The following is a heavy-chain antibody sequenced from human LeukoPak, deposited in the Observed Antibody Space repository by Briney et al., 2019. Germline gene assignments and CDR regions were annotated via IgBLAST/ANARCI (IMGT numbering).Heavy chain of an antibody. J-gene: IGHJ1*01. CDR3: AREGAPSQFPASEYLQP. D-gene: IGHD2-2*01. CDR2: IKVSGGAT. V-gene: IGHV1-46*01. Sequence: ASVKISCKASGYTFTRFFMYWVQQAPGQGPEWMGRIKVSGGATDYAQKFQARVTMTSDTSTNTVYMEMSNLRSDDTAVYYCAREGAPSQFPASEYLQPWGQGTLVIVSA. CDR1: GYTFTRFF.